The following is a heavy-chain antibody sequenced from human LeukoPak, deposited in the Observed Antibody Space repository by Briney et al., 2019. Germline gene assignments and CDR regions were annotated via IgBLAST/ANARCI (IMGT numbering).Heavy chain of an antibody. Sequence: GASVKVSCKASGYIFTGYYMHWVRQRPRQGLEWMGWINPNSGGTNYAQKFQGRVTMTGDTSISTAYMELSRLTSDDTAVYYCAKVTVATILNYYDSSGAFDYWGQGTLVTVSS. V-gene: IGHV1-2*02. CDR2: INPNSGGT. D-gene: IGHD3-22*01. J-gene: IGHJ4*02. CDR1: GYIFTGYY. CDR3: AKVTVATILNYYDSSGAFDY.